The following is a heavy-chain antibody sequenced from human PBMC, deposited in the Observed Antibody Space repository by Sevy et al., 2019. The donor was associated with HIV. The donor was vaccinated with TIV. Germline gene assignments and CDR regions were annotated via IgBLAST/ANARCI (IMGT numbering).Heavy chain of an antibody. V-gene: IGHV3-23*01. CDR1: GFPFSNYA. CDR2: LIGGGSRT. D-gene: IGHD2-8*02. J-gene: IGHJ6*02. CDR3: AKRHVQSGLSGGGANFGMDV. Sequence: GGSLRLSCAASGFPFSNYAMSWVRQAPGKGLEWISTLIGGGSRTYYADSVTGRFIISRDNSRNTLYLQMNSLRAEDTAIYYXAKRHVQSGLSGGGANFGMDVCGRGTTVTVSS.